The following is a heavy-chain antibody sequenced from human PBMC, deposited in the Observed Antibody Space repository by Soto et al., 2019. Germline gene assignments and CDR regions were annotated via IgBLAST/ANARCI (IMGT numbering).Heavy chain of an antibody. Sequence: GGSLRLSCAASGFTFSSYAMSWVRQAPGKGLEWVSAISGSGGSTYYADSVKGRFTISRDNSKNTLYLQMNSLRAEDTAVYYCAKYRRRITFGGVIAFDAFDIWGQGTMVTVSS. V-gene: IGHV3-23*01. CDR1: GFTFSSYA. CDR3: AKYRRRITFGGVIAFDAFDI. D-gene: IGHD3-16*02. J-gene: IGHJ3*02. CDR2: ISGSGGST.